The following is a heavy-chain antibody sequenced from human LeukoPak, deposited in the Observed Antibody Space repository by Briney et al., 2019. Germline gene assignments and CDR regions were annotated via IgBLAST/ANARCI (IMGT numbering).Heavy chain of an antibody. Sequence: GGSLRLSCAASGFTFGNFAMSWVRQAPGKGLEWVSSISSSSSYIYYADSVKGRFTISRDNAKNSLYLQMNSLRAEDTAVYYCATRYYYGSGSYPFDYWGPGTLVTASS. J-gene: IGHJ4*02. CDR3: ATRYYYGSGSYPFDY. V-gene: IGHV3-21*01. CDR2: ISSSSSYI. D-gene: IGHD3-10*01. CDR1: GFTFGNFA.